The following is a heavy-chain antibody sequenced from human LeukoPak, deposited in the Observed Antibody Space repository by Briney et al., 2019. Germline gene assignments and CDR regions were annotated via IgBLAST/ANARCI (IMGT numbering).Heavy chain of an antibody. J-gene: IGHJ6*02. D-gene: IGHD3-22*01. CDR3: ARDSQWFPHGMDV. CDR1: GFTFSSSA. V-gene: IGHV3-23*01. Sequence: PGGSLRLSCAASGFTFSSSAMSWVRQVPGKGLEWVSGISASGGSTSYADSVRGRFTISRDNSKNTLYVQMNSLRDEDTAVYYCARDSQWFPHGMDVWGQGTTVTVSS. CDR2: ISASGGST.